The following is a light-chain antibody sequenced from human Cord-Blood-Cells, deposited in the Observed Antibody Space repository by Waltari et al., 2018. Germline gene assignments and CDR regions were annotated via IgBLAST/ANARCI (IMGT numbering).Light chain of an antibody. Sequence: QSALTQPASVSGSPGQSITISCPGTRTAAGGYNYVSWYQQHPGKAPKLMVYDVSNRPSGVSNRFAGSKSGNTASLTISGLQAEDEADYYCSSYTSSSTLYVFGTGTKVTVL. CDR2: DVS. J-gene: IGLJ1*01. CDR3: SSYTSSSTLYV. V-gene: IGLV2-14*01. CDR1: RTAAGGYNY.